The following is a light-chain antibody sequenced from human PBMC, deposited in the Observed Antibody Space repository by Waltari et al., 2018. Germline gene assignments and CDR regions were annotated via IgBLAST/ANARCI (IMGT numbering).Light chain of an antibody. CDR2: EGT. J-gene: IGLJ1*01. V-gene: IGLV2-23*01. CDR3: CAHAGGGTHYA. CDR1: SSDVGSSNR. Sequence: QSALTQPASVSGSPGQSITISCTGTSSDVGSSNRVSWYQQHPGKGPKILIYEGTQRLSGVSDRFSGSKSGNTASLTLSGLQPEDEADYYCCAHAGGGTHYAFGTGTK.